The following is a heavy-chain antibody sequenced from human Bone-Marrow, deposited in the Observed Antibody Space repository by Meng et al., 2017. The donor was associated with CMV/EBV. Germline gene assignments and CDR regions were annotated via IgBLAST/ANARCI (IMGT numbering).Heavy chain of an antibody. Sequence: GESLKISCAASGFTFSSYSMSWVRQAPGKGLEWVSVIYSGGSTYYADSVKGRFTISRDNSKNTLYLQMNSLRAEDTAVYYCARDGPRIAAAGTWGVDYYYGMDVWGQGTTVTVSS. V-gene: IGHV3-53*01. CDR2: IYSGGST. CDR1: GFTFSSYS. J-gene: IGHJ6*02. D-gene: IGHD6-13*01. CDR3: ARDGPRIAAAGTWGVDYYYGMDV.